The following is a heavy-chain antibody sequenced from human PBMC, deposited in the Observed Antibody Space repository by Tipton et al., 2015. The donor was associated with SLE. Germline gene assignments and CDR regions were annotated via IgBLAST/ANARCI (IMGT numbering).Heavy chain of an antibody. CDR3: ARGGYSNDY. J-gene: IGHJ4*02. CDR1: GGSISSGSYY. CDR2: INHSGST. D-gene: IGHD6-13*01. Sequence: LRLSCTVSGGSISSGSYYWGWIRQPPGKGLEWIGEINHSGSTNYNPSLKSRVTISVDTSKNQFSLKLSSVTAADTAVYYCARGGYSNDYWGQGTLVTVSS. V-gene: IGHV4-39*07.